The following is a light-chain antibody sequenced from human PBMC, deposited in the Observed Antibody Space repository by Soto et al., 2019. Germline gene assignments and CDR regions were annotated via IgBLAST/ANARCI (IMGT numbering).Light chain of an antibody. CDR1: QNINTW. V-gene: IGKV1-5*03. CDR2: KAS. Sequence: DIQMTQSPSTLSASVGDRVTITCRASQNINTWLAWYQQKPGKAPYLLIYKASNLQSGVPSRFSGSASGTEFTLTISSLQPHDIATYYCQQYETYPLTYGGGTKVEI. J-gene: IGKJ4*01. CDR3: QQYETYPLT.